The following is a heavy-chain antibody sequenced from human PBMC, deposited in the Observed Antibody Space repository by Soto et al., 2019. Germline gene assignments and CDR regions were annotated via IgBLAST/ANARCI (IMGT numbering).Heavy chain of an antibody. V-gene: IGHV3-15*01. CDR3: TTLMTYYDFWSGSSPYYYMGV. CDR2: IKSKTDGGTT. Sequence: GSQRFCCAASGFTLSNAWMSWVRQAPGKGLEWVGRIKSKTDGGTTDYAAPVKGRFTISRDDSKNTLYLQMNSLKTEDTAVYYCTTLMTYYDFWSGSSPYYYMGVWGKGTSVTVSS. D-gene: IGHD3-3*01. CDR1: GFTLSNAW. J-gene: IGHJ6*03.